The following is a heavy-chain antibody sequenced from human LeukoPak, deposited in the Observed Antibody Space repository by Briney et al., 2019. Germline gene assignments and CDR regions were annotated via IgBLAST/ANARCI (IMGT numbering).Heavy chain of an antibody. V-gene: IGHV4-39*01. CDR1: GGSISSSSYY. D-gene: IGHD2-21*02. CDR3: ARQGSSDNYHNYMDV. J-gene: IGHJ6*03. Sequence: SETLSLTCTVSGGSISSSSYYWGWIRQPPGKGLEWIGSIYYSGSTYYNPSLNSRVTISVDTSKNQFSLKLSSVTAADTAVYYCARQGSSDNYHNYMDVWGKGTTVTVSS. CDR2: IYYSGST.